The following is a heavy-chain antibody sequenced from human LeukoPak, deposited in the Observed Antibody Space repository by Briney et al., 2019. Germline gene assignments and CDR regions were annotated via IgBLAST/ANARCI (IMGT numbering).Heavy chain of an antibody. D-gene: IGHD3-10*01. CDR3: AKDMTSGSARSFDY. CDR1: GFTFSSYA. Sequence: GGSLRLSCAASGFTFSSYAMHWARQAPGKGLEWVAVISYDGSNKYYADSVKGRFTISRDNSKNTLYLQMNSLRAEDTAVYYCAKDMTSGSARSFDYWGEGTLVTVSS. CDR2: ISYDGSNK. J-gene: IGHJ4*02. V-gene: IGHV3-30*04.